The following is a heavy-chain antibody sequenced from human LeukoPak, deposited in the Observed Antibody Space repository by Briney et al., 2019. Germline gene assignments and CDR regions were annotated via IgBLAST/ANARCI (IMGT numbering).Heavy chain of an antibody. J-gene: IGHJ4*02. V-gene: IGHV3-7*01. CDR1: GFTFSDYW. D-gene: IGHD1-7*01. Sequence: GGSLRLSCEASGFTFSDYWMSWVRQAPGKGLEWVANIKQDGSQKYYVDSMKGRFTISRDNAKNSLYLQMNSLRAEDTAVYYCARMNYISSGWGAPFDYWGQGTLVTVSS. CDR3: ARMNYISSGWGAPFDY. CDR2: IKQDGSQK.